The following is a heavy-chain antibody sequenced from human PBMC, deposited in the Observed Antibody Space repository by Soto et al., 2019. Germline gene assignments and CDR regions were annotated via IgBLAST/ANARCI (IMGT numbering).Heavy chain of an antibody. Sequence: EVQLVESGGALVQPGGSLRLSCAASGFTFSDHYMDWVRQPPGKGLEWVGRIRKKANSYTTEYAASVKGRFTISRDDSKNSLYLQMNSLKTEGTAVYYCARVVIVATSYYFDYWGQGTLVTVSS. CDR2: IRKKANSYTT. J-gene: IGHJ4*02. CDR3: ARVVIVATSYYFDY. CDR1: GFTFSDHY. V-gene: IGHV3-72*01. D-gene: IGHD5-12*01.